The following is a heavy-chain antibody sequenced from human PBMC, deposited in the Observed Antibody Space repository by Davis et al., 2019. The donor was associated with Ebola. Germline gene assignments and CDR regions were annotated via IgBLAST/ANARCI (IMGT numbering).Heavy chain of an antibody. CDR3: ARARIFGVVNWFDP. D-gene: IGHD3-3*01. V-gene: IGHV4-59*02. CDR2: IYYSGST. J-gene: IGHJ5*02. Sequence: SETLSLTCTVSGGSVSNYYWSWIRQVPGKGLEWIGYIYYSGSTNYNPSLKSRVTISVDTSKNQFSLKLSSVTAADTAVYYCARARIFGVVNWFDPWGQGTLVTVSS. CDR1: GGSVSNYY.